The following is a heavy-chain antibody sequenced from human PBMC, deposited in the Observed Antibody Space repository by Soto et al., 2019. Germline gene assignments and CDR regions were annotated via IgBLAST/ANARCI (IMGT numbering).Heavy chain of an antibody. J-gene: IGHJ5*02. CDR2: VSYSGST. V-gene: IGHV4-39*01. CDR3: ARHNITILQGLMKRFPNWFDP. CDR1: GGSISSSSYY. D-gene: IGHD3-10*01. Sequence: SETLSLTCTISGGSISSSSYYWGWIRQPPGQGLEWIGSVSYSGSTYYNPSLMSRLTMSVDTSKNQFSLKLYSMTATDTAVYYCARHNITILQGLMKRFPNWFDPWGPGALVTVSS.